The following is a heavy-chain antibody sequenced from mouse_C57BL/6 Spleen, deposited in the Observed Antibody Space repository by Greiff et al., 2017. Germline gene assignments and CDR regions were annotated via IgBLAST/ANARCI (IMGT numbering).Heavy chain of an antibody. CDR1: GYTFTTYP. D-gene: IGHD2-3*01. V-gene: IGHV1-47*01. J-gene: IGHJ4*01. CDR2: FHPYNDDT. Sequence: VQLQQSGAELVKPGASVKLSCKASGYTFTTYPIEWMKQNHGKSLEWIGNFHPYNDDTKNNEKFKGKATLTVEKSSSTFYSELSRLTSDDSAVYYGARGRLLEDYAMDYWGQGTSVTVSS. CDR3: ARGRLLEDYAMDY.